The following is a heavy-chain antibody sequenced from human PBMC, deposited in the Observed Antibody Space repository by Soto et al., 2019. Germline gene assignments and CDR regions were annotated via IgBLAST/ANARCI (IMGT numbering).Heavy chain of an antibody. CDR2: INHSGST. V-gene: IGHV4-34*01. CDR1: GGSFSGYY. D-gene: IGHD3-9*01. CDR3: ARGRGLRYGYYYYGMDV. J-gene: IGHJ6*02. Sequence: KPSETLSLTCAVYGGSFSGYYWSWIRQPPGKGLEWIGEINHSGSTNYNPSLKSRVTISVDTSKNQFSLKLSSETAADTAVYYCARGRGLRYGYYYYGMDVWGQGTTVTVS.